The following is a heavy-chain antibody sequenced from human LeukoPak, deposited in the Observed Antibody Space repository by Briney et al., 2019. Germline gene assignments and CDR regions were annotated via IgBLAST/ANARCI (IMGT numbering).Heavy chain of an antibody. CDR2: IYYSGST. CDR1: GGSISSYY. J-gene: IGHJ6*04. Sequence: PSETLSLTCTVSGGSISSYYWSWIRQPPGKGLEWIGYIYYSGSTNYNPSLKSRVTISVDTSKNQFSLKLSSVTAADTAVYYCARIPFGYGSGKDGMDVWGKGTTVTVSS. D-gene: IGHD3-10*01. V-gene: IGHV4-59*01. CDR3: ARIPFGYGSGKDGMDV.